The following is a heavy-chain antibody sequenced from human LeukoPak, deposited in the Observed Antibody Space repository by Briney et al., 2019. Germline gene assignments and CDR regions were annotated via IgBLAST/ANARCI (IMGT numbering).Heavy chain of an antibody. CDR2: INHSGST. CDR1: GGSFSGYY. J-gene: IGHJ5*02. D-gene: IGHD6-6*01. CDR3: AIYSSSSSSNWFDP. V-gene: IGHV4-34*01. Sequence: SEILSLTCAVYGGSFSGYYWSWIRQPPGKGLEWIGEINHSGSTNYNPSLKSRVTISVDTSKNQFSLKLSSVTAADTAVYYCAIYSSSSSSNWFDPWGQGTLVTVFS.